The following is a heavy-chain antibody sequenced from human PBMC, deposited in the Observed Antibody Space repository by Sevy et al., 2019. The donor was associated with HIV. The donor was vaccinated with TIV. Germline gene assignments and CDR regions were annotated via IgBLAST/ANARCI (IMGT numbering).Heavy chain of an antibody. D-gene: IGHD4-17*01. V-gene: IGHV1-2*02. CDR3: ARQGTLTTDYAFDI. J-gene: IGHJ3*02. Sequence: ASVKVSCKASGYTFTDYYIHWVRQAPGQGLEWMGWISRNSGGTNYVQKFQGRVTMTKDTSITTDYMELSTLTSDDTAVYYCARQGTLTTDYAFDIWGQGTMVTVSS. CDR1: GYTFTDYY. CDR2: ISRNSGGT.